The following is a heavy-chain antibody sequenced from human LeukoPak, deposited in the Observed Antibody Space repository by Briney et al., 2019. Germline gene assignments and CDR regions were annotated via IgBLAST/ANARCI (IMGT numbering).Heavy chain of an antibody. J-gene: IGHJ4*02. CDR2: IRTKANSYAT. V-gene: IGHV3-73*01. CDR3: IRQQDHCDHCGYSYPDC. CDR1: GFTFSGYA. D-gene: IGHD3-22*01. Sequence: GGSLRLSCAASGFTFSGYAMQWVRQASGKGLEWVGRIRTKANSYATAYAASVKGRFTLSRDDSKNSAYLQMNSLKTEDTAVYYCIRQQDHCDHCGYSYPDCWGQGTMVTVSS.